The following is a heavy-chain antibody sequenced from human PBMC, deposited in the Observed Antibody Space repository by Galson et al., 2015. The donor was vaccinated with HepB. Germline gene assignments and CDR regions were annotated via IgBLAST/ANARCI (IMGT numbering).Heavy chain of an antibody. D-gene: IGHD3-10*01. J-gene: IGHJ4*02. CDR3: AKGTDGSYFDY. CDR1: FSNYA. V-gene: IGHV3-30*18. Sequence: FSNYAMHWVRQAPGKGLEWVAVISFDGSDKYYADSVRGRFTISKDNSKNTLFLQMNSLRTDDTAVYYCAKGTDGSYFDYWGQGTLVTVSS. CDR2: ISFDGSDK.